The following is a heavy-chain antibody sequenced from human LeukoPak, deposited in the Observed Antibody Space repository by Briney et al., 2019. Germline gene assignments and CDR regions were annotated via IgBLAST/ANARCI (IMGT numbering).Heavy chain of an antibody. CDR2: IAGRSDSI. Sequence: GGSLRLSCGASRLTLSTYTMNWVRQAPGKGLEWVSHIAGRSDSIYYADSVKGRFTISRDKAKNSLHLQMKSLRAEDTAVYYCARDPGRDYDILTGSMPYYFDYWGQGTLVTVSS. CDR1: RLTLSTYT. CDR3: ARDPGRDYDILTGSMPYYFDY. D-gene: IGHD3-9*01. V-gene: IGHV3-21*05. J-gene: IGHJ4*02.